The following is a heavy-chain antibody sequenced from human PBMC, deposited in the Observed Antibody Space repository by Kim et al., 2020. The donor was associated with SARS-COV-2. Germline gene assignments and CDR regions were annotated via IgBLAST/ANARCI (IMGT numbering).Heavy chain of an antibody. D-gene: IGHD3-9*01. CDR1: GGSISSYY. CDR2: IYTSGST. J-gene: IGHJ4*02. V-gene: IGHV4-4*07. Sequence: SETLSLTCTVSGGSISSYYWSWIRQPAGKGLEWIGRIYTSGSTNYNPPLKSRVTMSVDTSKNQFSLKLSSVTAADTAVYYCARDDGSYDILTGKFDYWGQGTLVTVSS. CDR3: ARDDGSYDILTGKFDY.